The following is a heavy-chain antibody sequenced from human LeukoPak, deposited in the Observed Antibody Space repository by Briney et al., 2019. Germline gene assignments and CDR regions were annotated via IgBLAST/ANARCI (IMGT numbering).Heavy chain of an antibody. CDR2: IYHSGST. D-gene: IGHD2-2*01. V-gene: IGHV4-38-2*01. CDR3: ARPGRYCSSTSCFKDAFDI. Sequence: PSETLSLTCAVSGYSISSGYYWGWIRPPPGKGLEWIGSIYHSGSTYYNPSLKSRVTISVDTSKNQFSLKLSSVTAADTAVYYCARPGRYCSSTSCFKDAFDIWGQGTMVTVSS. CDR1: GYSISSGYY. J-gene: IGHJ3*02.